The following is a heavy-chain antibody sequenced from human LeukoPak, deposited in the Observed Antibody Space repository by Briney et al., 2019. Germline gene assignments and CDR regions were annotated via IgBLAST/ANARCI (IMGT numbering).Heavy chain of an antibody. J-gene: IGHJ4*02. V-gene: IGHV1-8*01. CDR3: ARVNSGSYQDHHDC. D-gene: IGHD1-26*01. CDR1: GYTFTSYD. Sequence: ASVKVSCKASGYTFTSYDINWVRQATGQGLEWMGWMNPNSGNTGYAQKFQGRVTMTRNTSISTAYMELSSLRSEDTAVYYCARVNSGSYQDHHDCWGQGTLVTVSS. CDR2: MNPNSGNT.